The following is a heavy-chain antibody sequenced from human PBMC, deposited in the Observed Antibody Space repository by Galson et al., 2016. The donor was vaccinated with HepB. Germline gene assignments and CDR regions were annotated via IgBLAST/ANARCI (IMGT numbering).Heavy chain of an antibody. CDR1: GYSFTGFW. J-gene: IGHJ4*02. CDR3: ARRTVGYYKGASDY. CDR2: IYPGDSET. D-gene: IGHD1-26*01. V-gene: IGHV5-51*03. Sequence: SGAEVKKPGESLKISCKGSGYSFTGFWIGWVRQKPGKGLEWMGIIYPGDSETRYSPSFQGQVTMSVDKSINTAYLQWSSLRASDTAIYYCARRTVGYYKGASDYWGQGTLVTVSS.